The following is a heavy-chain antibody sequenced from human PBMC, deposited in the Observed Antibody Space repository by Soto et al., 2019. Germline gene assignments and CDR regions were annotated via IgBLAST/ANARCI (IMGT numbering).Heavy chain of an antibody. Sequence: GGSLRLSCAASGFTSSNYWMHWVRQAPGKGLVWVSRIKSDGSSTSYADSVKGRFTISRDNAKNTLDLQMHGLRGEDMALYFCARSVRSGSFPYYYYAMDVWGQRSTVTVYS. V-gene: IGHV3-74*01. CDR3: ARSVRSGSFPYYYYAMDV. CDR1: GFTSSNYW. D-gene: IGHD3-10*01. J-gene: IGHJ6*02. CDR2: IKSDGSST.